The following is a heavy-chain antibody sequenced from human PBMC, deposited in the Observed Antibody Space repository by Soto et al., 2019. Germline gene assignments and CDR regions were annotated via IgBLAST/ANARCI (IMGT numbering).Heavy chain of an antibody. CDR1: GFTFSSYA. Sequence: PGESLKISCAASGFTFSSYAMSWVRQAPGKGLEWVSAISGSGGSTYYADSVKGRFTISRDNSKNTLYLQMNSLRAEDTAVYYCAKVYYYDSSGYYIHYFDYWGQGTLVTVSS. D-gene: IGHD3-22*01. J-gene: IGHJ4*02. CDR3: AKVYYYDSSGYYIHYFDY. V-gene: IGHV3-23*01. CDR2: ISGSGGST.